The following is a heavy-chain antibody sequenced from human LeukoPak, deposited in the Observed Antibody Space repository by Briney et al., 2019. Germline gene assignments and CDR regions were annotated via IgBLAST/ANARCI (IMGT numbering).Heavy chain of an antibody. J-gene: IGHJ4*02. V-gene: IGHV1-2*02. CDR2: INPNSGGT. D-gene: IGHD3-10*01. Sequence: ASVKVSCKASGYTFTNYAINWVRQAPGQGLEWMGWINPNSGGTNYAQKFQGRVTMTRDTSISTAYMELSRLRSDDTAVYYCARFDGEGYYFDYWGQGTLVTVSS. CDR3: ARFDGEGYYFDY. CDR1: GYTFTNYA.